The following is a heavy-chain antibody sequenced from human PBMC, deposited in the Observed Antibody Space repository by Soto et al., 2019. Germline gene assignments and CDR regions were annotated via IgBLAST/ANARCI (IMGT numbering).Heavy chain of an antibody. CDR1: GLTFSSYG. J-gene: IGHJ5*02. CDR3: ARDLNATSSGYCTNGGCQGNWFDP. Sequence: VQLVESGGGVVQPGGSLRLSCAASGLTFSSYGMSWVRQAPGKGLEWVADIWYDGSNKYYADSVKGRFTISRDNSKNTLNLQINSLRAEDTAEYYCARDLNATSSGYCTNGGCQGNWFDPWGQGTLVTVSS. CDR2: IWYDGSNK. V-gene: IGHV3-33*01. D-gene: IGHD2-8*01.